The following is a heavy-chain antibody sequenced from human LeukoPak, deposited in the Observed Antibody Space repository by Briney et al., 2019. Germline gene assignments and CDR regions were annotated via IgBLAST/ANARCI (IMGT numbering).Heavy chain of an antibody. CDR2: ISTSSTYI. Sequence: GSLRLSCAASGFTFSSYSMNWVRQAPGKGLEWVSSISTSSTYIYYADSVKGRFTISRDNAKNSLYLQMNSLRAEDTAVYYCARDPPLIIGTTFFDYWGQGTLVTVSS. V-gene: IGHV3-21*01. J-gene: IGHJ4*02. CDR1: GFTFSSYS. D-gene: IGHD1-20*01. CDR3: ARDPPLIIGTTFFDY.